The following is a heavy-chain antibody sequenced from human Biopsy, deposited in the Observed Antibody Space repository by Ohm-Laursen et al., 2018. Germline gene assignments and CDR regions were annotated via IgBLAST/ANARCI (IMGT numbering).Heavy chain of an antibody. V-gene: IGHV4-39*02. CDR2: IFYRGST. CDR1: GGSISNNNYY. D-gene: IGHD3-22*01. Sequence: SDTPSLTCTVSGGSISNNNYYWGWIRQPPGKGLEWIGSIFYRGSTHYKPSLKSRVNISVDTSKTHFSLKLNSVTAADTAVYYCARDYDTSGYYYVSWGQGTLVTVSS. CDR3: ARDYDTSGYYYVS. J-gene: IGHJ5*02.